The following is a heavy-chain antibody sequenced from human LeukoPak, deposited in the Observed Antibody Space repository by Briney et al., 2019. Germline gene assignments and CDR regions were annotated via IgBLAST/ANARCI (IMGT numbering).Heavy chain of an antibody. CDR2: INHSGST. D-gene: IGHD6-6*01. CDR3: ARGVIAARFVY. J-gene: IGHJ4*02. Sequence: KPSETLSLTCAVYGGSFSGYYWSWTRQPPGKGLEWIGEINHSGSTNYNPSLKSRVTISVDTSKNQFSLKLSSVTAADAAVYYCARGVIAARFVYWGQGTLVTVSS. V-gene: IGHV4-34*01. CDR1: GGSFSGYY.